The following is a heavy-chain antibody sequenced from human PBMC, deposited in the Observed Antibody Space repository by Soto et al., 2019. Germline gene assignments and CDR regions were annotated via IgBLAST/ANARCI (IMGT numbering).Heavy chain of an antibody. CDR2: IWYDVSKE. CDR3: ARDRSDGNYFYDGLEF. V-gene: IGHV3-33*01. J-gene: IGHJ4*02. Sequence: PGGSLRLSCAASGLPFNRNGMHWVRQAPGKGLEWVAVIWYDVSKEYFSDSVKGRFTISRDHSKNMLYLKMIRVRVEDPAVYFSARDRSDGNYFYDGLEFWGQGTMVTVSS. CDR1: GLPFNRNG. D-gene: IGHD1-1*01.